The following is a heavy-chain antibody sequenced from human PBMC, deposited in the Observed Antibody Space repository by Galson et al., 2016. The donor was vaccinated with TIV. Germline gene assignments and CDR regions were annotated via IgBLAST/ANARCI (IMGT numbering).Heavy chain of an antibody. CDR1: GGIFRSQA. V-gene: IGHV1-69*13. Sequence: SVKVSCKASGGIFRSQAISWVRQAPGQGLEWMGGIIAIFATVTYAQKFQHRLSITADESTGTAYMELSSLRSDDTAMYYCARTATPKHYYDSTSYYPFWGQGTLVTVSS. D-gene: IGHD3-22*01. CDR2: IIAIFATV. J-gene: IGHJ4*02. CDR3: ARTATPKHYYDSTSYYPF.